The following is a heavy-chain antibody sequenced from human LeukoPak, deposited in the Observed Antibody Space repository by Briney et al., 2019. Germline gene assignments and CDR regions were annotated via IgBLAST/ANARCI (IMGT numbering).Heavy chain of an antibody. CDR2: INHSGST. D-gene: IGHD6-13*01. J-gene: IGHJ4*02. Sequence: PSETLSLTCAVYGGSFSGYYWSWIRQPPGKGLEWIGEINHSGSTNYNPSLKSRVTISVDTSKNQFSLKLSSVTAADTAVYYCARDNRGGSSSWYPVLDFWGQGILVTVSS. CDR3: ARDNRGGSSSWYPVLDF. V-gene: IGHV4-34*01. CDR1: GGSFSGYY.